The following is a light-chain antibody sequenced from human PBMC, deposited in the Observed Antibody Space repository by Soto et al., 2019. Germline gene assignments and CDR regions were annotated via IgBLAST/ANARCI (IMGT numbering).Light chain of an antibody. V-gene: IGKV1-5*03. CDR2: RAS. CDR1: QDIRNW. Sequence: DIPLTQSPSTLSASVGDRVTITCRASQDIRNWLAWYQHKPGKAPKILLYRASILESTVPSRFSGSGSGTEFTLTISSLQPDDFATYYCQQYNTYPFAFGQGTKVDTK. CDR3: QQYNTYPFA. J-gene: IGKJ2*01.